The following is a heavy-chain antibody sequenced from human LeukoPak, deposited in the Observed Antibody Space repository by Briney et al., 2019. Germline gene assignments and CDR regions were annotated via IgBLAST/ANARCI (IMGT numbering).Heavy chain of an antibody. CDR2: ISGSGGST. CDR1: GGTFSSYA. CDR3: ANRITS. D-gene: IGHD3-10*01. J-gene: IGHJ5*02. V-gene: IGHV3-23*01. Sequence: GASVKVSCKASGGTFSSYAMSWVRQAPGKGLEWVSAISGSGGSTYYADSVKGRFTISRDNSKNTLYLQMNSLRAEDTAVYYCANRITSWGQGTLVTVSS.